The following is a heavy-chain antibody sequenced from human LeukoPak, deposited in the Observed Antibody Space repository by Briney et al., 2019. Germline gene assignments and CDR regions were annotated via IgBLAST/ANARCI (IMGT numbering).Heavy chain of an antibody. Sequence: SQTLSLTSAISGDSVSSNTAASNWIRQSPSRGLEWLGRTYYRSKWSNDSRVSVKSPITITPATSKNQFALQLNSVIPEDTAVYYCARAHGISISIVVADGFDIWGLGTMVTVSS. CDR2: TYYRSKWSN. D-gene: IGHD3-22*01. CDR3: ARAHGISISIVVADGFDI. V-gene: IGHV6-1*01. J-gene: IGHJ3*02. CDR1: GDSVSSNTAA.